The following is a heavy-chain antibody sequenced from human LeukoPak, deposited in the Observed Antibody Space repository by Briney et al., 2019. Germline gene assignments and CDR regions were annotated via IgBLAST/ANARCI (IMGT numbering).Heavy chain of an antibody. CDR3: AKHRESFGDSCLDDF. CDR1: GFTFSSYA. CDR2: ISDSGTGT. Sequence: GGSLRLSCAASGFTFSSYAMSWVRQAPGKGLEWVSVISDSGTGTYYADSVKGRFTISRDNSRCTLYLQMNSLRAEDTAVYFCAKHRESFGDSCLDDFWGQGTLVTVSS. J-gene: IGHJ4*02. D-gene: IGHD4-17*01. V-gene: IGHV3-23*01.